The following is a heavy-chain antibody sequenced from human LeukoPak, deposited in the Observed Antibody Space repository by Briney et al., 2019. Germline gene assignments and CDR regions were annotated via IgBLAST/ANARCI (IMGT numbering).Heavy chain of an antibody. CDR2: IGISSGNT. CDR1: GFNFIDYS. D-gene: IGHD5-12*01. CDR3: ARDHRYAFDN. V-gene: IGHV3-48*01. Sequence: GGSLRLSCAASGFNFIDYSMNWVRQAPGKGLEWISYIGISSGNTKYADSVKGRFTISRDKARNSLYPQMNSLRVEDTAVYYCARDHRYAFDNWGHGTLVTVSS. J-gene: IGHJ4*01.